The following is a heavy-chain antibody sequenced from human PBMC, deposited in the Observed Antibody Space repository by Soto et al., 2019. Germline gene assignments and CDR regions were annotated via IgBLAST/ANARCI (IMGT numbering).Heavy chain of an antibody. V-gene: IGHV1-69*01. J-gene: IGHJ6*02. CDR2: IIAIFGTA. D-gene: IGHD2-2*02. CDR1: GGTFSSYA. CDR3: ASPLCSTSCYTYYYYGMDG. Sequence: QVQLVQSGAEVKKPGSSVKVSCKASGGTFSSYAISWVRQAPGQGLEWMGGIIAIFGTANYAQKFQGRVTITAYESTSTAYMELRSLRSEDTAVYYCASPLCSTSCYTYYYYGMDGWGQGTTVTLSS.